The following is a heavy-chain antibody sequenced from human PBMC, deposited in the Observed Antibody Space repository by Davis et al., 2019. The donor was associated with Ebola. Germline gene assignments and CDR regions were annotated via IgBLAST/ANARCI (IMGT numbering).Heavy chain of an antibody. Sequence: SGPTLVKPTQTLTLTCPFSGFSLSTSGMCVSWIRQPPGKALEWLALIDWDDDKYYSTSLKTRLTISKDTSKNQVVLTMTNMDPVDTATYYCARIMRSVAGNLFYYYYGMDVWGQGTTVTVSS. CDR2: IDWDDDK. CDR3: ARIMRSVAGNLFYYYYGMDV. D-gene: IGHD6-19*01. V-gene: IGHV2-70*01. J-gene: IGHJ6*02. CDR1: GFSLSTSGMC.